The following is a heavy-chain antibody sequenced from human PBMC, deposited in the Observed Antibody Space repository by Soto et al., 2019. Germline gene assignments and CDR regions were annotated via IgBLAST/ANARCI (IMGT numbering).Heavy chain of an antibody. CDR1: GGSISSYY. D-gene: IGHD5-18*01. CDR2: INYSGST. CDR3: ARVTYYTAMVPFDY. J-gene: IGHJ4*02. Sequence: SETLSLTCTVSGGSISSYYWSWIRQPPGKGLEWIGYINYSGSTNYNPSLKSRVTISVDTSKNQFSLKLSSVTAADTAVYYCARVTYYTAMVPFDYWGQGTLVTVSS. V-gene: IGHV4-59*12.